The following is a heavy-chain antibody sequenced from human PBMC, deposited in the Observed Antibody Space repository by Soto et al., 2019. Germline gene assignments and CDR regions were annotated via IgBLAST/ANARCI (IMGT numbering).Heavy chain of an antibody. CDR3: ARVRGTAGKRYFDY. J-gene: IGHJ4*02. D-gene: IGHD6-13*01. Sequence: QVQLQESGPRLVKPSETLSLTCTVSGGSMIAYYWNWMRQPPGKGLQWIGYTYYSGSTTYNPSLKSRVTISVYSSKNQFSLKLDSVTPADTAVYYCARVRGTAGKRYFDYWGPGTLVTVSS. V-gene: IGHV4-59*01. CDR1: GGSMIAYY. CDR2: TYYSGST.